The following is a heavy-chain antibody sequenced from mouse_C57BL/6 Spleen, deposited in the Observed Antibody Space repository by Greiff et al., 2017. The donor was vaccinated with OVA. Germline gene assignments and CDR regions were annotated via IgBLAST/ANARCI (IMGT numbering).Heavy chain of an antibody. V-gene: IGHV1-52*01. D-gene: IGHD2-5*01. CDR3: ASAYYSNWGYFDV. CDR1: GYTFTSYW. J-gene: IGHJ1*03. CDR2: IDPSDSET. Sequence: VQLQQPGAELVRPGSSVKLSCKASGYTFTSYWMHWVKQRPIQGLEWIGNIDPSDSETHYNQKFKDKATLTVDKSSSTAYMQLSSLTSEDSAVYYCASAYYSNWGYFDVWGTGTTVTVSS.